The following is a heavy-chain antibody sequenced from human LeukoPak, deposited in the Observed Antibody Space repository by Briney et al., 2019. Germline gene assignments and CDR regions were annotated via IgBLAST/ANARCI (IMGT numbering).Heavy chain of an antibody. Sequence: GRSLRLSCAASGFTFDNYAMHWVRHAPGKGLEWVSGISWNSGSIGYVDSVKGRFTISRDNAKYSLYLQMNSLRAEDTAVYYCARVAPTYCGGDCYPDWGQGTLVTVSS. CDR2: ISWNSGSI. CDR3: ARVAPTYCGGDCYPD. V-gene: IGHV3-9*01. J-gene: IGHJ4*02. D-gene: IGHD2-21*02. CDR1: GFTFDNYA.